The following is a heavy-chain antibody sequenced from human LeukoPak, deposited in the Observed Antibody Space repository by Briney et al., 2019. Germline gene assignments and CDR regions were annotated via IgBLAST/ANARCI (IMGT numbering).Heavy chain of an antibody. CDR1: GGSISSGGYY. J-gene: IGHJ4*02. CDR3: ARSEVSSAAAGPNFDY. CDR2: IYHSGST. D-gene: IGHD6-13*01. Sequence: SQTLSLTCTVSGGSISSGGYYWSWIRQPPGKGLEWIGYIYHSGSTYYNPSLKSRVTISVDRSKNQFSLRLSSVTAADTAVYYCARSEVSSAAAGPNFDYWGQGTLVIVSS. V-gene: IGHV4-30-2*01.